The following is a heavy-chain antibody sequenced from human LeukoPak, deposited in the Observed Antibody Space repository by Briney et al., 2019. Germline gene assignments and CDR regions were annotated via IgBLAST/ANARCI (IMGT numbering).Heavy chain of an antibody. CDR1: GFTVSSNY. V-gene: IGHV3-66*01. J-gene: IGHJ4*02. D-gene: IGHD1-26*01. Sequence: GGSLRLSCVASGFTVSSNYMSWVRQAPGKGLEWVSVIYSGGSTNYADSVKGRFTISRDNSKNTLYLQMNSLRAEDTAVYYCARDLGDYWGQGTLVTVSS. CDR3: ARDLGDY. CDR2: IYSGGST.